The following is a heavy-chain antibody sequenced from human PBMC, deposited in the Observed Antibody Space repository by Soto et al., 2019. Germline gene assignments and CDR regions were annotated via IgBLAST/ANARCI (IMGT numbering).Heavy chain of an antibody. CDR3: AREVHTAMAPSFEY. CDR2: IWYDGNNK. CDR1: GFTFGSYG. Sequence: GGSLRLSCVASGFTFGSYGLHWFRQAPGKGLEWVAVIWYDGNNKNYADSVKGRFTISRDNSKNTLYLQINSPRAEDTAVYYCAREVHTAMAPSFEYWGQGTPVTVSS. J-gene: IGHJ4*02. D-gene: IGHD5-18*01. V-gene: IGHV3-33*01.